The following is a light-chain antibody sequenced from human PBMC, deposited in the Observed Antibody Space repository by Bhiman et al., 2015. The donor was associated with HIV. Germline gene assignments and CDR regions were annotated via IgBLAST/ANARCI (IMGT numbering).Light chain of an antibody. V-gene: IGLV2-14*01. CDR1: NSDIGGYDY. Sequence: QSALTQPASVSGSPGQSITISCTGTNSDIGGYDYVSWYQQHPGKAPKLMIYDVSKRPSGVSNRFSGSKSGNTASLTVSGLQAEDEADYYCSSYAGRDVVIFGGGTKLTVL. CDR2: DVS. J-gene: IGLJ2*01. CDR3: SSYAGRDVVI.